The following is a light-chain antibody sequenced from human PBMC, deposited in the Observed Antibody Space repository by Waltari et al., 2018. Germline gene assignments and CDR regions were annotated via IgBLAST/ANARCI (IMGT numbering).Light chain of an antibody. V-gene: IGKV3-15*01. CDR3: QQYHIWWT. Sequence: EIVMPQSPATLSVSAGERTPLSCRASQSVRSNLAWYQQKPGQPPRLLIYEASTRATGIPSRFSGSGWGTEFTLTINSLQSEDLAIYYCQQYHIWWTFGQGTKVEIK. CDR2: EAS. CDR1: QSVRSN. J-gene: IGKJ1*01.